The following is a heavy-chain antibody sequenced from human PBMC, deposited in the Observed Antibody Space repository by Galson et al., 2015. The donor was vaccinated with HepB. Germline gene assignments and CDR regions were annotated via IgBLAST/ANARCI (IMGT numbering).Heavy chain of an antibody. CDR3: ARVSYYYDSSGYDDY. V-gene: IGHV1-18*04. J-gene: IGHJ4*02. D-gene: IGHD3-22*01. Sequence: SVKVSCKASGYTFTSYGISWVRQAPGQGLEWMGWISAYNDNTNYAQKLQGRVTMTTDTSTSTAYMELRSLRSDDTAVYYCARVSYYYDSSGYDDYWGQGTLVTVSS. CDR1: GYTFTSYG. CDR2: ISAYNDNT.